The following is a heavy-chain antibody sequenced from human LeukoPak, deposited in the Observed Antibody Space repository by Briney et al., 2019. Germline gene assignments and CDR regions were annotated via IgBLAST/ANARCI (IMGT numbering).Heavy chain of an antibody. V-gene: IGHV4-59*01. CDR2: FHNSRTT. Sequence: SETLSLTCTVPGGSISGYSWTWIWQPPGQGLEWIGYFHNSRTTSYNPSLTGRVIISVDTAMDQISMKLNSVTAADTAVYYCARGHLGLSPWGQGTLVTVSS. CDR3: ARGHLGLSP. D-gene: IGHD3-10*01. J-gene: IGHJ5*02. CDR1: GGSISGYS.